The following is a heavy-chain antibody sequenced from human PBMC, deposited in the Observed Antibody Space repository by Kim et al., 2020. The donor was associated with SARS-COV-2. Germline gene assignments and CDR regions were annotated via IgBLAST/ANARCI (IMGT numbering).Heavy chain of an antibody. V-gene: IGHV1-18*01. Sequence: NYAQKLQGRVTMTTGTSTSTAYMGLRSLRSDDTAVYYCARKQWLVRGFVDYWGQGTLVTVSS. J-gene: IGHJ4*02. D-gene: IGHD6-19*01. CDR3: ARKQWLVRGFVDY.